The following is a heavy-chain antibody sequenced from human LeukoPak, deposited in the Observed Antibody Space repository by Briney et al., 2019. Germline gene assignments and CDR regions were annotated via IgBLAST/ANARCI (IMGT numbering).Heavy chain of an antibody. D-gene: IGHD1-26*01. CDR2: ISSSSSTI. V-gene: IGHV3-48*01. CDR3: AREEIVGEYYYYYGMDV. CDR1: GFTFSAYG. Sequence: PGGSLRLSCAASGFTFSAYGMNWVRQAPGKGLEWVSYISSSSSTIYYADSVKGRFTISRDNAKNSLYLQMNSLRAEDTAVYYCAREEIVGEYYYYYGMDVWGQGTTVTVSS. J-gene: IGHJ6*02.